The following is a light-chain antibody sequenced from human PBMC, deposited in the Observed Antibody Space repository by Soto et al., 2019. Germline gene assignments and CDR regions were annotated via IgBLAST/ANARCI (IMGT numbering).Light chain of an antibody. CDR1: QSILRN. V-gene: IGKV3-20*01. J-gene: IGKJ1*01. CDR2: GAS. CDR3: QQYGSSPRT. Sequence: EIVMTQSPATLSVSPGERATLSCRATQSILRNLAWYQHKPGQPPRLLIYGASSRATGIPERFSGSGSGTDFTLTISRLEPEDFAVYYCQQYGSSPRTFGQGTKVDNK.